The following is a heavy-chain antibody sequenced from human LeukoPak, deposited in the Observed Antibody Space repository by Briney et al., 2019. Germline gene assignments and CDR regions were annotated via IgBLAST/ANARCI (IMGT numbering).Heavy chain of an antibody. V-gene: IGHV4-34*01. CDR3: ARAPRHSYYGFWFDP. CDR1: GGSFSGYY. J-gene: IGHJ5*02. Sequence: SETLSLTCAVYGGSFSGYYWSWIRQPPGKGLEWIGEINHSGSTNYNPSLKSRVTISVDTSKNQFSLKLSSVTAADTAVYYCARAPRHSYYGFWFDPWGQGTLVTVSS. CDR2: INHSGST. D-gene: IGHD3-10*01.